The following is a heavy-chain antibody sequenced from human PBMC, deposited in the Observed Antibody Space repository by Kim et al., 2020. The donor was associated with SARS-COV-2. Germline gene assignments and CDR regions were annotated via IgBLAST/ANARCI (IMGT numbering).Heavy chain of an antibody. CDR3: AKDMRAALDY. V-gene: IGHV3-9*01. D-gene: IGHD2-15*01. Sequence: SIGYADSVKGRFTISGDNAKNSLYLQMNSLRAEDTALYYCAKDMRAALDYGGQGTLVTVSS. CDR2: SI. J-gene: IGHJ4*02.